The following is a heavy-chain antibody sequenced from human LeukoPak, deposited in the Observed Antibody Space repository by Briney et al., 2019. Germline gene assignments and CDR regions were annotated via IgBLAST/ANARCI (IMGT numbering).Heavy chain of an antibody. J-gene: IGHJ4*02. D-gene: IGHD6-19*01. CDR3: ARPLDPMAVAYDY. V-gene: IGHV5-51*01. Sequence: GESLKISCKGSGYSFTSYWIGWVRQMPGKGLEWMGIIYPGDSDTRYSPSFQGQVTISADKSISTAYLQWSSLKVSDTAMYYCARPLDPMAVAYDYWGQGTLVTVSS. CDR1: GYSFTSYW. CDR2: IYPGDSDT.